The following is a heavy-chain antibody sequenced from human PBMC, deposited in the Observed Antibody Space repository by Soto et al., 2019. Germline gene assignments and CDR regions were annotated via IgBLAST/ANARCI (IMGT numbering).Heavy chain of an antibody. CDR1: GFTVSGNS. Sequence: EVQLVDSGGDLIQPGGSLRLSCGASGFTVSGNSLSWVRQAPGKGLEWVSYIYIDGSTYYADSVRGRFTLTRDNSKNTLYLQMNHLRGEDTAVYYCARDVGSGTAVAGIQYSGMDVWGQGTTVTVSS. D-gene: IGHD6-19*01. V-gene: IGHV3-53*01. J-gene: IGHJ6*02. CDR2: IYIDGST. CDR3: ARDVGSGTAVAGIQYSGMDV.